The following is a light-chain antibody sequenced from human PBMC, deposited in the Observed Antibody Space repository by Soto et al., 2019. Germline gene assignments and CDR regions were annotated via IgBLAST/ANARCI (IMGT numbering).Light chain of an antibody. CDR1: QSINTW. J-gene: IGKJ1*01. Sequence: DIQMTQSPSTLSASVGDRISITCRASQSINTWLAWYQQNPGEAPKLLIYDGSTLARGVPSRFSGSGSVTEFTPTNSRLQPDACATFYCQQYQTYSRTFGQGTKVEVK. V-gene: IGKV1-5*03. CDR3: QQYQTYSRT. CDR2: DGS.